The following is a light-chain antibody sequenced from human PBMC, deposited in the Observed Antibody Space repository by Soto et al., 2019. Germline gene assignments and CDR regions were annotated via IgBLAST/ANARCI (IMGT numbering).Light chain of an antibody. V-gene: IGLV1-40*01. CDR2: GNN. J-gene: IGLJ3*02. CDR3: QSYDSSLSDSV. Sequence: QSVLTQPPSVSRAPGQRVTISCTGSSSNIGAGYDVHWYQQLPGTAPKLLIYGNNNRPSGVPDRFSGSKSGTSASLAITGLQAEDEADYYCQSYDSSLSDSVFGGGTKLTVL. CDR1: SSNIGAGYD.